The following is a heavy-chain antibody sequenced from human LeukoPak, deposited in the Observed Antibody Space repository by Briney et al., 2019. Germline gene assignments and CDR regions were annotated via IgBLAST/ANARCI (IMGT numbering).Heavy chain of an antibody. CDR2: IYTSGST. J-gene: IGHJ3*02. Sequence: PSETLSLTCTVSGGSISSGSYYWRWIRQPAGKGLEWIGGIYTSGSTNYNPSLKSRVTISVDTSKNQFSLKLSSVTAADTAVYYCARESTIFGVPRPFDIWGQGTMVTVSS. D-gene: IGHD3-3*01. CDR3: ARESTIFGVPRPFDI. V-gene: IGHV4-61*02. CDR1: GGSISSGSYY.